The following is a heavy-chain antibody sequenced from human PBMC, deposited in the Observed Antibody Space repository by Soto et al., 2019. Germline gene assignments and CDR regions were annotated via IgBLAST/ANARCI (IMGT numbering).Heavy chain of an antibody. CDR1: GFTFSSYS. D-gene: IGHD3-22*01. Sequence: GSLRLSCAASGFTFSSYSMNWVRQAPGKGLEWVSYISYSGNTKTYADSVKGRFTISRDNVKNSLFLQMNSLRDEDTAVYYCARGTVYYDSSGWNFDYWGQGTLVTVSS. V-gene: IGHV3-48*02. CDR2: ISYSGNTK. J-gene: IGHJ4*02. CDR3: ARGTVYYDSSGWNFDY.